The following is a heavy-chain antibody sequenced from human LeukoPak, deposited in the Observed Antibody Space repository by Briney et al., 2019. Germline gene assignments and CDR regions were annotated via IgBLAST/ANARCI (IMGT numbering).Heavy chain of an antibody. CDR2: IYYSGST. CDR3: ARLPHGYSYDYFDY. Sequence: SQTLSLTCTVSGGSISSGGYYWSWIRQHPGKGLEWIGYIYYSGSTYYNPSLKGRVTISVDTSKNQFSLKLSSVTAADTAVYYCARLPHGYSYDYFDYWGQGTLVTVSS. V-gene: IGHV4-31*03. D-gene: IGHD5-18*01. J-gene: IGHJ4*02. CDR1: GGSISSGGYY.